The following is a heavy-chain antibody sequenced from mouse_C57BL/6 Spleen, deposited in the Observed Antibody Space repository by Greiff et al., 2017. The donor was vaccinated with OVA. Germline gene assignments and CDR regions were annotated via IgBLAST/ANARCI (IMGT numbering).Heavy chain of an antibody. CDR1: GYTFTDYE. D-gene: IGHD1-1*01. CDR3: TRTYYYGSSYWYFDV. J-gene: IGHJ1*03. V-gene: IGHV1-15*01. Sequence: QVQLQQSGAELVRPGASVTLSCKASGYTFTDYEMHWVKQTPVHGLEWIGAIDPETGGTAYNQKFKGKAILTADKSSSTAYMELRSRTSEDSAVYYCTRTYYYGSSYWYFDVWGTGTTVTVSS. CDR2: IDPETGGT.